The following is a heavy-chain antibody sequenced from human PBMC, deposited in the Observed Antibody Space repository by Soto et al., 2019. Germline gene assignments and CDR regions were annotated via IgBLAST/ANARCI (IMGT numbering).Heavy chain of an antibody. V-gene: IGHV4-31*03. Sequence: QVQLQESGPGLVKPSQTLALTCTVSGGSISSRGYYWSLIRQHPGKGLEWLAYINYTGSTSYNPPLQSRVTILVDTSNNHFSLRLRSVTAADTAVYYCARETLDYGDYGRPYYYMDVWGKGTTVTVSS. D-gene: IGHD4-17*01. CDR1: GGSISSRGYY. J-gene: IGHJ6*03. CDR3: ARETLDYGDYGRPYYYMDV. CDR2: INYTGST.